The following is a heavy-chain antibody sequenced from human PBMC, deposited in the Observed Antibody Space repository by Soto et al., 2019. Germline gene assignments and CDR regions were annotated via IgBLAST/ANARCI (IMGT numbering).Heavy chain of an antibody. D-gene: IGHD2-8*01. CDR2: IWYDGSNK. CDR3: ARGIAVYAIWDYYGMDV. V-gene: IGHV3-33*01. Sequence: SLRLSCAASGFTFSSYGMHWVRQAPGKGLEWVAVIWYDGSNKYYADSVKGRFTISRDNSKNTLYLQMNSLRAEDTAVYYCARGIAVYAIWDYYGMDVWGQATTVTVSS. CDR1: GFTFSSYG. J-gene: IGHJ6*02.